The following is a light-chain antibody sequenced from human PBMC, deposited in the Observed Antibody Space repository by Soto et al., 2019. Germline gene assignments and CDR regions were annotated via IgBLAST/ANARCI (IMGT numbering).Light chain of an antibody. J-gene: IGLJ1*01. CDR1: SSNIGAGYD. Sequence: QSVLTQPPSVSGAPGQRVTISCTGSSSNIGAGYDVHWYQQLPGTAPKLLIYGNSNRPSGVPDRFPGSKSGTSASLAITGLQAEDEADYYCQSYDSSLSGSYVVGTGTKV. V-gene: IGLV1-40*01. CDR3: QSYDSSLSGSYV. CDR2: GNS.